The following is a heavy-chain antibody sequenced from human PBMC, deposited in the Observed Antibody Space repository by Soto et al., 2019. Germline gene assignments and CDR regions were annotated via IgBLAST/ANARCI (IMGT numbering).Heavy chain of an antibody. CDR2: ISAYNGNT. CDR3: GSDLQGEPYY. Sequence: QVQLVQSGAEVKKPGASVKVSCKASGYTFTSYGISWVRQAPGQGLEWMGWISAYNGNTNYAQKLQGRVTMTTDTSTSPASMALRSLRADETAVYYGGSDLQGEPYYWGQGTLVTVSS. D-gene: IGHD2-21*01. CDR1: GYTFTSYG. V-gene: IGHV1-18*01. J-gene: IGHJ4*02.